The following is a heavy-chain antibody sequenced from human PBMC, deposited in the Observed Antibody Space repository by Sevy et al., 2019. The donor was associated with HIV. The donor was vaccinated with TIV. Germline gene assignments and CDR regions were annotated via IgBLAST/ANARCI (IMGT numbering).Heavy chain of an antibody. D-gene: IGHD3-3*01. CDR3: ARSPLNFWSRYGTFDY. Sequence: GGSLRLSCAASGFTFSSYSMNWVRQAPGKGLEWVSSISSSSSYIYYADSVKGRFTISRDNAKNSLYLQMNSLRAEDTAVYYCARSPLNFWSRYGTFDYWGQGTLVTVSS. V-gene: IGHV3-21*01. CDR1: GFTFSSYS. CDR2: ISSSSSYI. J-gene: IGHJ4*02.